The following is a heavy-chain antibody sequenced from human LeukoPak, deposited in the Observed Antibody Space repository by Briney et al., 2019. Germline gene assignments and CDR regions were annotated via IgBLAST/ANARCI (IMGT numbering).Heavy chain of an antibody. CDR3: ARDWAYYYGSAGRFDP. V-gene: IGHV1-18*01. Sequence: ASVKVSCKASGYTFTSYGISWVRQAPRQGPEWMGWISAYNGNTNYAQKLQGRVTMTTDTSTSTAYMELRSLRSDDTAVYYCARDWAYYYGSAGRFDPWGQGTLVTVSS. D-gene: IGHD3-10*01. J-gene: IGHJ5*02. CDR1: GYTFTSYG. CDR2: ISAYNGNT.